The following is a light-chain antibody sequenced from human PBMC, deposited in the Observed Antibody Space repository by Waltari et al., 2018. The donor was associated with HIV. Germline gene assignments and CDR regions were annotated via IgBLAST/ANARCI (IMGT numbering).Light chain of an antibody. V-gene: IGLV1-51*02. J-gene: IGLJ2*01. CDR1: SSNIGNNY. CDR2: ENK. CDR3: GTWDSSLV. Sequence: QSVLTQPPSVSAAPGQKVTISCSGSSSNIGNNYVSWYQQLPGTAPKLLIYENKKRPSGIPDRFSGSKSGTSATLGITGLQTGDEADYYCGTWDSSLVFGGGTKLTVL.